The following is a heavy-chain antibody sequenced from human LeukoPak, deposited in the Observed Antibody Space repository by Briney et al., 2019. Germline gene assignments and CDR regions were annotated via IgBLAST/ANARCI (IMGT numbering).Heavy chain of an antibody. CDR1: GFTFSSYA. CDR2: ISGSGGST. V-gene: IGHV3-23*01. CDR3: AKVSSRGEQQLVRRHLYY. Sequence: GGSLRLSCAASGFTFSSYAMSWVRQAPGKGLEWVLAISGSGGSTYYADSVKGRFTISRDNSKNTLYLQMNSLRAEDTAVYYCAKVSSRGEQQLVRRHLYYWGQGTLVTVSS. J-gene: IGHJ4*02. D-gene: IGHD6-13*01.